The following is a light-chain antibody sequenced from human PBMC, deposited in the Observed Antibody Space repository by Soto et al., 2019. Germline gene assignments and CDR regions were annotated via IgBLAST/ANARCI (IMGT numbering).Light chain of an antibody. Sequence: QSAPTQPPSASGSPGQSVTISCTGTSSDVGSYNYVSWYQQHPDKAPKLIIYGVNERPSGVPDRFSGSKSGNTASLTVSGLQAEDEADYYCTSYAGSNNPVVFGGGTKLTVL. V-gene: IGLV2-8*01. CDR3: TSYAGSNNPVV. CDR2: GVN. CDR1: SSDVGSYNY. J-gene: IGLJ3*02.